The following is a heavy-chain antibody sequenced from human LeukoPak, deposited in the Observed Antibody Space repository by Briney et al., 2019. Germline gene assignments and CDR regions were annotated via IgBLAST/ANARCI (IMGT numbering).Heavy chain of an antibody. CDR3: ARGSLPAAMEPDLTY. Sequence: GASVKVSCKASGYTFTGYYMHWVRQAPAQGLEWMGWINPNSGGTNYAQKFQGWVTMTRDTSISTAYMELSRLRSDDTAVYYCARGSLPAAMEPDLTYWGQGTLVTVSS. CDR1: GYTFTGYY. D-gene: IGHD2-2*01. CDR2: INPNSGGT. V-gene: IGHV1-2*04. J-gene: IGHJ4*02.